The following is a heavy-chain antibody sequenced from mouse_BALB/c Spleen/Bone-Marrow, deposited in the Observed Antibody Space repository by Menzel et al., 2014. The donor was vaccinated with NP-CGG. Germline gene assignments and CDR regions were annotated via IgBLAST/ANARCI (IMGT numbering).Heavy chain of an antibody. V-gene: IGHV3-1*02. CDR2: IHYSGST. Sequence: EVQLQQSGPDLVKPYQSLLLTCTVTGYSFTSGYSRHWIRQFPGNILELLGYIHYSGSTNYNPSLKSRISITRDTSKNQFILQLNSVPTEDTATYYFATDYCGWFAYWGQGTLVTVSA. CDR1: GYSFTSGYS. D-gene: IGHD1-1*01. J-gene: IGHJ3*01. CDR3: ATDYCGWFAY.